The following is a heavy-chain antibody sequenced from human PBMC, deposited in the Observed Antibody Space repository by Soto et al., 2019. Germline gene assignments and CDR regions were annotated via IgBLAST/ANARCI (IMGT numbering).Heavy chain of an antibody. CDR3: AAVSRAALCY. D-gene: IGHD6-6*01. CDR2: IIPIFGTA. CDR1: GGTFSRYA. V-gene: IGHV1-69*13. J-gene: IGHJ4*02. Sequence: ASVKVSCKASGGTFSRYAISWVRQAPGQGLEWMGGIIPIFGTANYAQKFQGRVTITADESTSTAYMELSSLRFEDTAVYYCAAVSRAALCYWGQGTLVTVSS.